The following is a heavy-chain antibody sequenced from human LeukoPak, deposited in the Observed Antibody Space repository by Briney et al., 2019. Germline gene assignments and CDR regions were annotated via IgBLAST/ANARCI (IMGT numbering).Heavy chain of an antibody. CDR1: GFTFSDYF. J-gene: IGHJ3*01. Sequence: PGGSLRLSCAASGFTFSDYFMTWIRQAPGKGLEWISHISYRGNKTYYADAVKGRFIISRDNGNNVLYLQLNSLKAEDTAVYFCARDYGLWAFDVWGQGTVVTVSS. CDR2: ISYRGNKT. CDR3: ARDYGLWAFDV. D-gene: IGHD3-3*01. V-gene: IGHV3-11*04.